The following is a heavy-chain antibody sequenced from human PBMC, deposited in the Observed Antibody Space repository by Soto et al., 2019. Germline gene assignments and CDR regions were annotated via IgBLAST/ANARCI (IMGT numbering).Heavy chain of an antibody. Sequence: SVKVSCKASGGTFSSYAISWVRQAPGQGLEWMGGIIPIFGTANYAQKFQGRVTITADESTSTAYMELSSLRSEDTAVYYCARWSDCSSTSCSYFATLEHYYYYGMDVWGQGTTVTVSS. V-gene: IGHV1-69*13. D-gene: IGHD2-2*01. CDR3: ARWSDCSSTSCSYFATLEHYYYYGMDV. CDR2: IIPIFGTA. CDR1: GGTFSSYA. J-gene: IGHJ6*02.